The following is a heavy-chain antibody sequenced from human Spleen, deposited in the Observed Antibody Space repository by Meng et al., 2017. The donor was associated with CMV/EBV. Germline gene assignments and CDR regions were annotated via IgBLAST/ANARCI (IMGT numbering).Heavy chain of an antibody. CDR1: GFSFSDYD. J-gene: IGHJ4*02. CDR2: IGTAGDT. D-gene: IGHD4-17*01. Sequence: GGSLRLSCTASGFSFSDYDMHWVRQAAGKGLEWVSAIGTAGDTYYPGSVKGRFTISRDNSKSTLYLQMNSLRAEDTAVYYCANEQDYGARDYWGQGTLVTVSS. CDR3: ANEQDYGARDY. V-gene: IGHV3-13*01.